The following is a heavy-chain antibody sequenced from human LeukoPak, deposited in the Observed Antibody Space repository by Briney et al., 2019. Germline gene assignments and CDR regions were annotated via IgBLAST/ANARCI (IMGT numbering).Heavy chain of an antibody. CDR2: IYYSGST. V-gene: IGHV4-59*01. J-gene: IGHJ5*02. Sequence: SETLSLTCTVSGGSISSYYWGWIRQPPGKGLEWIGYIYYSGSTNYNPSLKSRVTISVDTSKNQFSLKLSSVTAADTAVYYCAREGDYGDYAGWFDPWGQGTLVTVSS. D-gene: IGHD4-17*01. CDR3: AREGDYGDYAGWFDP. CDR1: GGSISSYY.